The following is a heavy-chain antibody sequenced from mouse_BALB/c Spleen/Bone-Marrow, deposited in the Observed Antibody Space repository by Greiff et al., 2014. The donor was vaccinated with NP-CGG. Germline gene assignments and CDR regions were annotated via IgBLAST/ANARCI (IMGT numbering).Heavy chain of an antibody. CDR1: GYTFTSYW. CDR3: AREDMGYGNNDCFAY. Sequence: DLVKPGASVKLSCKASGYTFTSYWINWIKQRPGQGLEWIGRIAPGSGSTYYNEMFKGKATLTVDTSSSTAYIQLSSLSSEDSAVYFCAREDMGYGNNDCFAYWGQGTLVTVSA. V-gene: IGHV1S41*01. J-gene: IGHJ3*01. CDR2: IAPGSGST. D-gene: IGHD2-1*01.